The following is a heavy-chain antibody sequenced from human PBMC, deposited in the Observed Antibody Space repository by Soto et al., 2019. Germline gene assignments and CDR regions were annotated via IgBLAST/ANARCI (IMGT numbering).Heavy chain of an antibody. Sequence: ASVKVSCKASGYTFTSYAMHWVRQAPGQRLEWMGWINAGNGNTKYSQKFQGRVTITRDTSASTAYMELSSLRSEDTAVYYCARGPNIVVVPAVFYYYYMDVWGKGTTVTVSS. D-gene: IGHD2-2*01. V-gene: IGHV1-3*01. CDR2: INAGNGNT. J-gene: IGHJ6*03. CDR1: GYTFTSYA. CDR3: ARGPNIVVVPAVFYYYYMDV.